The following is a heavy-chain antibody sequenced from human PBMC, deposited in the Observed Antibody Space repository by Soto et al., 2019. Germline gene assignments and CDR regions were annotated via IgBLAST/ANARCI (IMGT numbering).Heavy chain of an antibody. D-gene: IGHD3-22*01. CDR3: ARDTIPIYYDSSGYYFTPSYYYGMDV. V-gene: IGHV1-18*01. J-gene: IGHJ6*02. CDR1: GYTFTSYG. Sequence: ASVKVSCKASGYTFTSYGISWVRQAPGQGLEWMGWISAYNGNTNYAQKLQGRVTMTTDTSTSTAYMELRSLRSDDTAVYYCARDTIPIYYDSSGYYFTPSYYYGMDVWGQGTTVTVSS. CDR2: ISAYNGNT.